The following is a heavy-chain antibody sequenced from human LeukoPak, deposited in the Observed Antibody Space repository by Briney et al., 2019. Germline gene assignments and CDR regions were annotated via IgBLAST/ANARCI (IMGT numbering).Heavy chain of an antibody. CDR2: ISGSGYST. CDR1: GFTFSSYA. D-gene: IGHD6-25*01. CDR3: AKVLGMYGSSGYAWYFDY. J-gene: IGHJ4*02. V-gene: IGHV3-23*01. Sequence: PGGSLRLSCTASGFTFSSYAMSWVRQAPGKGQGWDSIISGSGYSTYYADSVKGRFTISRDNSKNTLYLQMNSLRAEDTAVYYCAKVLGMYGSSGYAWYFDYWGQGTLVTVSS.